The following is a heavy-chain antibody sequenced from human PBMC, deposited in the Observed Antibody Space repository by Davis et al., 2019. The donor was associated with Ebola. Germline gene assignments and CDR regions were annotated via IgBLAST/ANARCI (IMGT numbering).Heavy chain of an antibody. CDR3: ARDRSQIVVVPAATLYYYYGMDV. Sequence: SETLSLTCTVSGGSISSYYWSWIRQPAGKGLEWIGRIYTSGSTNYNPSLKSRVTISGDTSKNQFSLKLNSVTAADTAMYYCARDRSQIVVVPAATLYYYYGMDVWGQGTTVTVSS. J-gene: IGHJ6*02. CDR2: IYTSGST. CDR1: GGSISSYY. V-gene: IGHV4-4*07. D-gene: IGHD2-2*01.